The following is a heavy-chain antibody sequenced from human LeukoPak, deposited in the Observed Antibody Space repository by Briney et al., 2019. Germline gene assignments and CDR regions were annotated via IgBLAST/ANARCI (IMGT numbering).Heavy chain of an antibody. CDR1: GYSIFSCYY. V-gene: IGHV4-38-2*01. CDR3: ARGLSGSYYEYYFDY. CDR2: MYHSGSP. D-gene: IGHD3-10*01. Sequence: SETLSLTCAVSGYSIFSCYYWGWIRQPPGKGLEWLGSMYHSGSPYYNPSFKSRVTISVDTSKNQFSLKLSSVTAADTVVYYCARGLSGSYYEYYFDYWGQGTLVTVSS. J-gene: IGHJ4*02.